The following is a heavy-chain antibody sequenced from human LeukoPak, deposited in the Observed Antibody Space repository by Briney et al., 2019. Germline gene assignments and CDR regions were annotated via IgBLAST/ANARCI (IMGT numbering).Heavy chain of an antibody. CDR3: ATDFYRGRQFDY. J-gene: IGHJ4*02. D-gene: IGHD2/OR15-2a*01. CDR1: GNTFTDLS. Sequence: ASVKVSCKVSGNTFTDLSMNWVRQAPGKGLEWMGGFDPEDVETIYAQKFQGRVTMTEDTSTATAYMELSSLRPDDTAVYYCATDFYRGRQFDYWGQGTLVIVSS. V-gene: IGHV1-24*01. CDR2: FDPEDVET.